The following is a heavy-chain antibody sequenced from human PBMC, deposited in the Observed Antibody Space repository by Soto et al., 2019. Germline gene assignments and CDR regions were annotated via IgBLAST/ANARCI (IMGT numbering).Heavy chain of an antibody. Sequence: GGSLRLSCAASGFSFSSYGMEWVRLAPGKGLEWVAATTYDGGIKHYVDSVKGRFTISRDNSKNALYLQMNSLRAEDTAVYYCAKFFTSIAARLNWFDPWGQGTLVTVSS. CDR1: GFSFSSYG. J-gene: IGHJ5*02. V-gene: IGHV3-30*18. CDR3: AKFFTSIAARLNWFDP. D-gene: IGHD6-6*01. CDR2: TTYDGGIK.